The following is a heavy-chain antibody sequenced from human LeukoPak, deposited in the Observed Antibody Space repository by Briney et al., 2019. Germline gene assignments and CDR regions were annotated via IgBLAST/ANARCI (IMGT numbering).Heavy chain of an antibody. J-gene: IGHJ3*02. Sequence: SETLSLTCTVSGGSISSYYWTWIRQPPGKGLEWIGFIYNSRNTNYNPSLKSRVTISFDTSKNQFSLKLSSVTAADTAVYYCARRNILTEGEAFDIWGQGTMVTVSS. CDR3: ARRNILTEGEAFDI. CDR2: IYNSRNT. V-gene: IGHV4-59*08. D-gene: IGHD3-9*01. CDR1: GGSISSYY.